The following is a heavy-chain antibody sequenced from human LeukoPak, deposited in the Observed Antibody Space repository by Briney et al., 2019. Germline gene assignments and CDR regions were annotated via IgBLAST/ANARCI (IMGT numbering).Heavy chain of an antibody. D-gene: IGHD2-15*01. CDR1: GYTFTGYY. Sequence: GASVTVSCKASGYTFTGYYMHWVRQAPGQGLEWMGWINPNSVGTNYAQKFQGRVTMTRDTSISTAYMELSRLRSDDTAVYYCARGFKYCSGGSCYYGYWGQGTLVTVSS. J-gene: IGHJ4*02. CDR3: ARGFKYCSGGSCYYGY. CDR2: INPNSVGT. V-gene: IGHV1-2*02.